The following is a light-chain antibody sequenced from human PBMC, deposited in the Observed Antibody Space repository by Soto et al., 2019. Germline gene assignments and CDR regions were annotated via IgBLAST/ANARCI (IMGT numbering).Light chain of an antibody. V-gene: IGKV1-5*03. Sequence: IQMTQSPSTLSGSVGDRVTITRRASQTISSWLAWYQQKPGKAPKLVIYKASTLKSGVPSRFSGSGSGTEFTLTISSLQPDDFATYYCQHYNSYSEAFGQGTKVDIK. CDR1: QTISSW. CDR2: KAS. CDR3: QHYNSYSEA. J-gene: IGKJ1*01.